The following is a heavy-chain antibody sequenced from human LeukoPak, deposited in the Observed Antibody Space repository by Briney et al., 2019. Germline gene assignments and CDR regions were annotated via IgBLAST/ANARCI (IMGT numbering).Heavy chain of an antibody. CDR1: GGSFSGYY. D-gene: IGHD3-10*01. V-gene: IGHV4-34*01. CDR3: ARGKVRGVIIAPFDY. Sequence: SETLSLTCAVYGGSFSGYYWSWTRQPPGKGLEWIGEINHSGSTNYNPSLKSRVTISVDTSKNQFSLKLSSVTAADTAVYYCARGKVRGVIIAPFDYWGQGTLVTVSS. J-gene: IGHJ4*02. CDR2: INHSGST.